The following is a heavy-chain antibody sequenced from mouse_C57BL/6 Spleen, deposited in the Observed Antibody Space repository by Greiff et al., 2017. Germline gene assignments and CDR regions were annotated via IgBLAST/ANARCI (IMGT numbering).Heavy chain of an antibody. V-gene: IGHV1-82*01. J-gene: IGHJ4*01. D-gene: IGHD1-1*01. CDR2: IYPGDGDT. CDR3: ANYGSSYYYYAMDY. Sequence: VKVVESGPELVKPGASVKISCKASGYAFSSSWMNWVKQRPGKGLEWIGRIYPGDGDTNYNGKFKGKATLTADKSSSTAYMQLSSLTSEDSAVYFCANYGSSYYYYAMDYWGQGTSVTVSS. CDR1: GYAFSSSW.